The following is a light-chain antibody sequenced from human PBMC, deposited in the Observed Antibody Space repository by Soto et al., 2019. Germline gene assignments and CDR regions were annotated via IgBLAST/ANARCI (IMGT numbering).Light chain of an antibody. CDR3: QQYGGSPRT. Sequence: EIVLTQSPATLSLSPGERATLSCRASQSVSSYLAWYQQKPGQAPRLLIYDASNRATGIPDRFSGSGSGTDFTLTITRLEPEDFAVYYCQQYGGSPRTFGQETKVDI. J-gene: IGKJ1*01. V-gene: IGKV3-11*01. CDR1: QSVSSY. CDR2: DAS.